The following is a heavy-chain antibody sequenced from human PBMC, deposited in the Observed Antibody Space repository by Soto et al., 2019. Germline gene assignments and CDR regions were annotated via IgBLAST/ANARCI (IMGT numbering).Heavy chain of an antibody. J-gene: IGHJ1*01. CDR3: ARERGYCSGGSCYGGPSN. CDR1: GYIFSNYY. CDR2: INPSSGSI. Sequence: ASVKVSCKASGYIFSNYYVHWVRQAPGQGLEWMGIINPSSGSISYAQKFQGRVTMTRDTSTSTVYMELSSLRSEDAAVYYCARERGYCSGGSCYGGPSNWGRG. V-gene: IGHV1-46*03. D-gene: IGHD2-15*01.